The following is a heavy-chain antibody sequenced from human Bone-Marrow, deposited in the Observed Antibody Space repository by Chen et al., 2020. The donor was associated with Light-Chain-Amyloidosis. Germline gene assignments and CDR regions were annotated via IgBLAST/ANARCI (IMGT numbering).Heavy chain of an antibody. CDR2: IYYSRST. V-gene: IGHV4-39*07. D-gene: IGHD3-3*01. J-gene: IGHJ4*02. CDR1: GGSISSSRYY. Sequence: QLQLQESGPGMVKPSETLSLTCTVSGGSISSSRYYWGWIRQPPGKGLEWIGSIYYSRSTYYNPSLKTRVTISVDTSKNQFTLKRSSVTAADTAVYYCARATATYYDFWSGYYSFDYWGQGTLVTVSS. CDR3: ARATATYYDFWSGYYSFDY.